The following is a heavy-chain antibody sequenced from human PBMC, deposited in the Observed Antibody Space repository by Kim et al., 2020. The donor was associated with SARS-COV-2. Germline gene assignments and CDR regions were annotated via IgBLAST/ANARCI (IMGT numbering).Heavy chain of an antibody. CDR3: ARVPPYYDILTGSPFEDAFDI. D-gene: IGHD3-9*01. CDR1: GGSISSYY. CDR2: IYYSGST. Sequence: SETLSLTCTVSGGSISSYYWSWIRQPPGKGLEWIGYIYYSGSTNYNPSLKSRVTISVDTSKNQFSLKLSSVTAADTAVYYCARVPPYYDILTGSPFEDAFDIWGQGTMVTVSS. J-gene: IGHJ3*02. V-gene: IGHV4-59*01.